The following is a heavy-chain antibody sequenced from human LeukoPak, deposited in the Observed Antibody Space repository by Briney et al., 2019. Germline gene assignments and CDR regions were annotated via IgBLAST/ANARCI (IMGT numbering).Heavy chain of an antibody. V-gene: IGHV1-18*01. Sequence: GASVKVSFKASGYTFTSYGISWVRQAPGQGLEWMGWISAYNGNTNYAQKLQGRVTMTTDTSTSTAYMELRSLRSDDTAVYYCARIWWYYYDSSGYYLIDYWGQGTLVTVSS. CDR2: ISAYNGNT. CDR3: ARIWWYYYDSSGYYLIDY. D-gene: IGHD3-22*01. CDR1: GYTFTSYG. J-gene: IGHJ4*02.